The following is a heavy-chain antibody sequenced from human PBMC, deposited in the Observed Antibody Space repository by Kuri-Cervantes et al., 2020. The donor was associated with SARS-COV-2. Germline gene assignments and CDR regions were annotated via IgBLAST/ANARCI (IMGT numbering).Heavy chain of an antibody. CDR2: IYTSGST. D-gene: IGHD2-15*01. V-gene: IGHV4-4*07. CDR1: GGSISSYY. J-gene: IGHJ5*02. CDR3: ARLKRGSNWFDP. Sequence: ESLKISCTVSGGSISSYYWSWIRQPAGKGLEWIGRIYTSGSTYYNPSLKSQVTISVDTSKNQFSLKLSSVTAADTAVYYCARLKRGSNWFDPWGQGTLVTVSS.